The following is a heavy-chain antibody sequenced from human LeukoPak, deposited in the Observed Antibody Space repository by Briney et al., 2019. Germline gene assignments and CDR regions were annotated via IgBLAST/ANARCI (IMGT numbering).Heavy chain of an antibody. CDR3: ATWNDKGY. Sequence: GGSLRLSCAVSGFTFSSYWMHWVRQAPGKGLVWVSRINTDGSTTNYADSVKGRFTISRDNAKNTLYMQMNSLRAEDTAKYYCATWNDKGYWGQGTLVTVSS. CDR2: INTDGSTT. D-gene: IGHD1-1*01. CDR1: GFTFSSYW. J-gene: IGHJ4*02. V-gene: IGHV3-74*01.